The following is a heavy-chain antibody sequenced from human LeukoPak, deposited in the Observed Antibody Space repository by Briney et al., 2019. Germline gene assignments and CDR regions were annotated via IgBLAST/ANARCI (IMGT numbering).Heavy chain of an antibody. CDR2: INSDGSAT. J-gene: IGHJ1*01. D-gene: IGHD2-2*01. CDR1: GLTFSNYW. Sequence: GGSLRLSCAASGLTFSNYWMHWVRQAPGKGLVWMSRINSDGSATNYADSVRGRFTSSRDNAKSTLYLQMSSLRADDTAVYYCARGCDSGCYGLGYWGQGTLVTVSS. V-gene: IGHV3-74*01. CDR3: ARGCDSGCYGLGY.